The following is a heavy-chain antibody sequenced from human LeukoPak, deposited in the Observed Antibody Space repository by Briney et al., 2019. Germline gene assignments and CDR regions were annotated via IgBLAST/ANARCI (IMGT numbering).Heavy chain of an antibody. CDR2: ISSSSSYI. CDR3: ARDRGRDSSVDY. V-gene: IGHV3-21*01. Sequence: GGSLRLSCAASGFTFSSYSMNWVRQAPGKGLEWVSSISSSSSYIYYADSVKGRFTISRDNAKNSLYLQMNSLRAEDTAVYYCARDRGRDSSVDYWGQGTLVTVSS. CDR1: GFTFSSYS. D-gene: IGHD6-19*01. J-gene: IGHJ4*02.